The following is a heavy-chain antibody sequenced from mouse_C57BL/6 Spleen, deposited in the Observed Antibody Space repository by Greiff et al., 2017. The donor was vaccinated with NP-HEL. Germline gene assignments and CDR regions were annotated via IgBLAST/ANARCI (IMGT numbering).Heavy chain of an antibody. CDR1: GYTFTDYY. V-gene: IGHV1-26*01. Sequence: VQLQQSGPELVKPGASVKISCKASGYTFTDYYMNWVKQSHGKSLEWIGDINPNNGGTSYNQKFKGKATLTVDKSSSTAYMELRSLTSEDSAVYYCARLGTGRYFDYWGQGTTLTVSS. D-gene: IGHD4-1*01. CDR2: INPNNGGT. CDR3: ARLGTGRYFDY. J-gene: IGHJ2*01.